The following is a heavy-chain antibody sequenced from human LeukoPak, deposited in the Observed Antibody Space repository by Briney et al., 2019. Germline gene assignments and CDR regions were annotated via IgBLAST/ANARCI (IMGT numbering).Heavy chain of an antibody. CDR2: INGDETST. J-gene: IGHJ6*02. CDR3: ARRGGPGLGMDV. CDR1: GFTFSSHW. V-gene: IGHV3-74*01. Sequence: PGGSLRLSCAASGFTFSSHWMHWARQAPGKGLVWVSRINGDETSTAYADSVKGRFTISRDNAKNTLYLQMNSLRAEDTAVYYCARRGGPGLGMDVWGQGTTVTVSS.